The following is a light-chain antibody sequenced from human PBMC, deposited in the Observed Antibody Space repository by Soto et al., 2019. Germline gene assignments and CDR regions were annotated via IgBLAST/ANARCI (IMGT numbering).Light chain of an antibody. CDR3: DLSDSSPLT. Sequence: EIVLTQSPGTLSLSPGERATLSCRASQSVSSSYLAWYQQKPGQAPRLLIYGASSRATGIPDRFSGSGSGTDFTLTISRLEPDDVAVYYGDLSDSSPLTFGGGTKVEIK. J-gene: IGKJ4*02. V-gene: IGKV3-20*01. CDR1: QSVSSSY. CDR2: GAS.